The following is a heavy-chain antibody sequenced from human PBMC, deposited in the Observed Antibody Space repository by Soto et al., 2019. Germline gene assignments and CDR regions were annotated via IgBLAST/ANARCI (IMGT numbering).Heavy chain of an antibody. V-gene: IGHV4-4*02. CDR2: IYHSGST. CDR3: ARGTYGRGNWFDP. J-gene: IGHJ5*02. CDR1: GGSISSSNW. Sequence: SETLSLTCAVSGGSISSSNWWSCFRQPPGKGLEWIGEIYHSGSTNYNPSLKSRVTISVDKSKNQFSLKLSSVTAADTAVYYCARGTYGRGNWFDPWGQGTLVTVSS. D-gene: IGHD3-10*01.